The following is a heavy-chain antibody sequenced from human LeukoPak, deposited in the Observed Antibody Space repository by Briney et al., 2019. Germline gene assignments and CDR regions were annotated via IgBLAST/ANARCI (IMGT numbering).Heavy chain of an antibody. D-gene: IGHD2-15*01. CDR2: ISSSGSTI. Sequence: QSGGSLRLSCAASGFTFSSYEMNWVRQAPGKGLEWVSYISSSGSTIYYADSVKGRFTISRDNAKNSLYLQMNSLRAEDTAVYYCARVLMMWLGGSCCYDDAFDIWGQGTMVTVSS. CDR3: ARVLMMWLGGSCCYDDAFDI. V-gene: IGHV3-48*03. CDR1: GFTFSSYE. J-gene: IGHJ3*02.